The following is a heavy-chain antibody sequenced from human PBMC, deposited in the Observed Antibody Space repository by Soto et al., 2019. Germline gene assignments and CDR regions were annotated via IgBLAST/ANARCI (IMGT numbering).Heavy chain of an antibody. CDR2: IYPGDSDT. Sequence: ESLKISCKGSGYSFTSYWIGWVRQMPGKGLEWMGIIYPGDSDTRYSPSFQGQVTISADKSISTAYLQWSSLKASDTAMYYCARHITHDSSSWSDKLYYYYGMDVWGQGTTVTVSS. V-gene: IGHV5-51*01. CDR1: GYSFTSYW. J-gene: IGHJ6*02. D-gene: IGHD6-13*01. CDR3: ARHITHDSSSWSDKLYYYYGMDV.